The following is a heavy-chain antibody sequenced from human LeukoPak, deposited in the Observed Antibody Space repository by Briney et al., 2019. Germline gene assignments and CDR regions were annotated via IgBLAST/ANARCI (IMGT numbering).Heavy chain of an antibody. Sequence: GESLRISCNGSGYSFTSYWISWVRQMPGKGLEWMGRIDPSDSYTNYSPSFQGHVTISADKSISTAYLQWSSLKASDTAMYYCARQKATVTPSFDYWGQGTLVTVSS. D-gene: IGHD4-17*01. CDR1: GYSFTSYW. J-gene: IGHJ4*02. CDR3: ARQKATVTPSFDY. V-gene: IGHV5-10-1*01. CDR2: IDPSDSYT.